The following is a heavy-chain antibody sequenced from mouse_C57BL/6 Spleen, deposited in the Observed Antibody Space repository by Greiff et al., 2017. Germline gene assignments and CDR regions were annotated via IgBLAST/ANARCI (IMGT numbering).Heavy chain of an antibody. CDR2: ISSGSSPI. CDR1: GFTFSDYG. J-gene: IGHJ4*01. D-gene: IGHD2-5*01. CDR3: ARRRNYSNYFFYAMDY. Sequence: EVQGVESGGGLVKPGGSLKLSCAASGFTFSDYGMHWVRQAPEKGLEWVAYISSGSSPIYYADTVKGRFTISRDTAKNTLFLQMTSLRSEDTAMYYCARRRNYSNYFFYAMDYWGRETSVTVSS. V-gene: IGHV5-17*01.